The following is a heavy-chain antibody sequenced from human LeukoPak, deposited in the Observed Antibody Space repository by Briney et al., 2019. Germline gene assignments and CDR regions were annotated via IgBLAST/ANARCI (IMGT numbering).Heavy chain of an antibody. CDR2: ISSSSSYI. CDR1: GFTFSSYS. CDR3: ARGPRIAVDWYFDL. Sequence: GGSLRLSCAASGFTFSSYSMNWVRQAPGKGLEWVSSISSSSSYIYYADSVKGRFTISRDNAKNSLYLQMNSLRAEDTAVYYCARGPRIAVDWYFDLWGRGTLVTVSS. J-gene: IGHJ2*01. V-gene: IGHV3-21*01. D-gene: IGHD6-19*01.